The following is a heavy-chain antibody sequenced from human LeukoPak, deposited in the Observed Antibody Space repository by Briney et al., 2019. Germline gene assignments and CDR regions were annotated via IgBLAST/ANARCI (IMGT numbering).Heavy chain of an antibody. V-gene: IGHV3-23*01. Sequence: GGSLRLSCAASGFTFSSYAMSWVRQAPGKGLERVSSISGSGGSTYYADSVKGRFTISRDNSKNTLYLQMNSLRAEDTAVYYCAKPTYCSGGSCGGYYYYYMDVWGKGTTVTVSS. D-gene: IGHD2-15*01. CDR2: ISGSGGST. J-gene: IGHJ6*03. CDR3: AKPTYCSGGSCGGYYYYYMDV. CDR1: GFTFSSYA.